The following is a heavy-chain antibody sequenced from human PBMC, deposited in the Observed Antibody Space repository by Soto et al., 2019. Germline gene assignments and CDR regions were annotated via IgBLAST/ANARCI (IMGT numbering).Heavy chain of an antibody. CDR3: ARGSGYSYGLDP. CDR1: GDSISSINNY. V-gene: IGHV4-30-4*01. D-gene: IGHD5-18*01. J-gene: IGHJ5*02. Sequence: PSETLSLTCTVSGDSISSINNYWSWIRQPPGEGLEWIGFISYSGTTSYSPSLKSRVAISLDTSKNQFSLSLNFVTAADTAVYYCARGSGYSYGLDPWGQGSLVTVS. CDR2: ISYSGTT.